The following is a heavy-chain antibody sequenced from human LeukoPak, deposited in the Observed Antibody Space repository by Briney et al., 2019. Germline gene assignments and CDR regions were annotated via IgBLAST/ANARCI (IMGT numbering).Heavy chain of an antibody. D-gene: IGHD4-17*01. J-gene: IGHJ4*02. V-gene: IGHV3-30-3*01. CDR2: ISYDGSNK. CDR1: GFTFSSYA. Sequence: GGSLRLSCAASGFTFSSYAMHWVRQAPGKGLEWVAVISYDGSNKYYADSVKGRFTISRDNSKNTLYLQMNSLRAEDTAVYYCAGSSTVTTGGYFDYWGQGTLVTVSS. CDR3: AGSSTVTTGGYFDY.